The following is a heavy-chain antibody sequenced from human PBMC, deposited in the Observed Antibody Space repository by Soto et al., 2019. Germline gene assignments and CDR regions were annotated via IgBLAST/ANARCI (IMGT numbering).Heavy chain of an antibody. Sequence: LSLSCAASGFTFTSYGMHWVRQAPGTRLEWVAVISYDGGLQHYADSVKGRFTISRDSSKNTVSLEMTSLRAEDTAVYYCAKGGRQWLVTSDFNYWGQGALVTVSS. CDR1: GFTFTSYG. V-gene: IGHV3-30*18. CDR3: AKGGRQWLVTSDFNY. D-gene: IGHD6-19*01. CDR2: ISYDGGLQ. J-gene: IGHJ4*02.